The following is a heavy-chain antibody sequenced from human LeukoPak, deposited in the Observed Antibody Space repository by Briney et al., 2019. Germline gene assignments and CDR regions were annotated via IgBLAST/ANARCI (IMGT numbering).Heavy chain of an antibody. CDR1: GGSISSYY. Sequence: PSETLSLTCTVSGGSISSYYWSWIRQPPGKGLEWIGYIYYSGSTNYNPSLKSRVTISVDTSKNQFSLKLSSVTAADTAVYYCARGTVGGSYPYYYYYMDVWGKGTTVTVSS. D-gene: IGHD1-26*01. V-gene: IGHV4-59*12. J-gene: IGHJ6*03. CDR2: IYYSGST. CDR3: ARGTVGGSYPYYYYYMDV.